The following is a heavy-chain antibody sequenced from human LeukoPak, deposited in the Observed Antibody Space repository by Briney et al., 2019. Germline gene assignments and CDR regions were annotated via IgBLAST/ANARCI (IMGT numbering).Heavy chain of an antibody. Sequence: ASVKVSCKASGYTFTGYGISWVRQAPGQGLEWMGWISAYNGNTNYAQKLQGRVTMTTDTSTSTAYMELSRLRSDDTAVYYCARSATIFGVVISLGYWGQGTLVTVSS. CDR2: ISAYNGNT. J-gene: IGHJ4*02. V-gene: IGHV1-18*01. D-gene: IGHD3-3*01. CDR1: GYTFTGYG. CDR3: ARSATIFGVVISLGY.